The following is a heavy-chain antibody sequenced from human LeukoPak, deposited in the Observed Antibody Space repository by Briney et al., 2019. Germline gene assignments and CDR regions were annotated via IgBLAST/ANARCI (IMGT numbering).Heavy chain of an antibody. V-gene: IGHV3-30*02. Sequence: PGGSLRLSCAASGFTFSSYGMHWVRQAPGKGLEWVAFIRYDGSNKYYADSVKGRFTISRDNSKNTLYLQMNSLRAEDTAVYYCAKGGRNSSWGSYYYYYMDVWGKGTTVTVSS. J-gene: IGHJ6*03. D-gene: IGHD6-13*01. CDR3: AKGGRNSSWGSYYYYYMDV. CDR1: GFTFSSYG. CDR2: IRYDGSNK.